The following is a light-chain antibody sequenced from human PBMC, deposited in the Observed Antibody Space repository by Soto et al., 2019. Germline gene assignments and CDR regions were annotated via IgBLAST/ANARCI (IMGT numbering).Light chain of an antibody. CDR1: QSVNSKY. CDR2: GAS. CDR3: QQYETSPWT. J-gene: IGKJ1*01. Sequence: EIVLTQSPGTLSLSPGERATLSCRTSQSVNSKYLGWYQQKPGQAPRLLIYGASSRATGIPDRFSGSGSGTDFTLTVTRLEPEDFAVYYCQQYETSPWTFGQGTKVEVK. V-gene: IGKV3-20*01.